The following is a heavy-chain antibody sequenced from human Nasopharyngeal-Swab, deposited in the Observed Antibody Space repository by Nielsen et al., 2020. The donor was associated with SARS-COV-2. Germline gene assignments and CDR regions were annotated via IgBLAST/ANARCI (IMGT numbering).Heavy chain of an antibody. CDR3: ARGRYSSSWYGLIWYFDV. Sequence: SETLSLTCTVSGDSISSGGYYWSWIRQHPGKGLEWIGYIYYSGSTYYNPSLESRLTISVDTSKNHFSLKLSSVTAADTAVYYCARGRYSSSWYGLIWYFDVWGHGTAVTVSS. CDR2: IYYSGST. CDR1: GDSISSGGYY. D-gene: IGHD6-13*01. J-gene: IGHJ6*02. V-gene: IGHV4-31*03.